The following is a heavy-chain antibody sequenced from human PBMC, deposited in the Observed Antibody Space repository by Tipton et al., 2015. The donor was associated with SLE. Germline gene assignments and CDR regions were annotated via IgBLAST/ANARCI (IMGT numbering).Heavy chain of an antibody. V-gene: IGHV4-39*07. D-gene: IGHD3-10*01. Sequence: TLSLNCTVSGGSISSSSYYWGWIRQSPGKGLEWIGSIYSSGSTYYNPSLKSRVTISVDTSKNQFSLKMSSVTASDTAVYYCARAVRGSLYYFDYWGQGTLVTVSS. CDR1: GGSISSSSYY. CDR3: ARAVRGSLYYFDY. CDR2: IYSSGST. J-gene: IGHJ4*02.